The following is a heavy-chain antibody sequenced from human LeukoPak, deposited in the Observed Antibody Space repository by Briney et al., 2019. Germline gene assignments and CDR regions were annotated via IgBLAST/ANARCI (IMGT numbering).Heavy chain of an antibody. D-gene: IGHD5-12*01. J-gene: IGHJ4*02. Sequence: PSQTLSLTCAVSGYSTSSGYCWGWIRHPPGKGLEWIGSIYHSGSTYYNPSLKSRVTISVDTSKNQFSLKLSSVTAADTALYYCARVATTTNPPQRPFDYWGQGTLVTVSS. CDR2: IYHSGST. CDR3: ARVATTTNPPQRPFDY. V-gene: IGHV4-38-2*01. CDR1: GYSTSSGYC.